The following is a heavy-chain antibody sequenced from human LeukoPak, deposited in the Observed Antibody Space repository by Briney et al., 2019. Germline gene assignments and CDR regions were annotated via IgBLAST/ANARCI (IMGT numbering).Heavy chain of an antibody. CDR2: MIGDGRSR. D-gene: IGHD2-15*01. CDR1: GFTFNGYR. CDR3: TRDVGLGSGGRCFPSGPADY. J-gene: IGHJ4*02. Sequence: GGTLRLSCAASGFTFNGYRMHWVREAPGKGQMWVSHMIGDGRSRYYADSVKGRFTISRDNAKSTLYLQMNSLRAEDTAVYYCTRDVGLGSGGRCFPSGPADYWGQGTLVTVSS. V-gene: IGHV3-74*01.